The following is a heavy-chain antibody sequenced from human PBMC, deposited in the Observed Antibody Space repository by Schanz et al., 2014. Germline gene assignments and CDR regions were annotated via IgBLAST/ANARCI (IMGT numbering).Heavy chain of an antibody. D-gene: IGHD3-3*01. Sequence: EVHLVESGGGLGQRGGSLIVSCEGSGFTFNSYSMNWVRQAPGKGLEWISYISSTSSSKDYADSVKGRFSISRDNAKNSLYLQMNSLRDEDTAVYYCAKDGEIWSGYPEYFDSWGQGTLVTVS. CDR3: AKDGEIWSGYPEYFDS. CDR1: GFTFNSYS. CDR2: ISSTSSSK. J-gene: IGHJ4*02. V-gene: IGHV3-48*02.